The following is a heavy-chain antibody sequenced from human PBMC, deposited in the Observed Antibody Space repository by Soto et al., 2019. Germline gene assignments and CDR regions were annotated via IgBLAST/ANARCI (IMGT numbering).Heavy chain of an antibody. CDR1: GGTFSSYA. J-gene: IGHJ5*02. CDR2: IIPIFGTA. V-gene: IGHV1-69*13. CDR3: ARDGYEYSSSYRMFWFDP. Sequence: ASVKVSCKASGGTFSSYAISWVRQAPGQGLEWMGGIIPIFGTANYAQKFQGRVTITADESTSTAYMELSSLRSEDTAVYYCARDGYEYSSSYRMFWFDPWGQGTLVTVSS. D-gene: IGHD6-6*01.